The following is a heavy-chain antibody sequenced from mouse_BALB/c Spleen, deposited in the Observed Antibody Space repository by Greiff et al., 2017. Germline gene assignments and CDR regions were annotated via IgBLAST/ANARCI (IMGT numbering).Heavy chain of an antibody. CDR3: ARGGYRYAMDY. V-gene: IGHV5-6-5*01. J-gene: IGHJ4*01. CDR1: GFTFSSYA. Sequence: DVKLVESGGGLVKPGGSLKLSCAASGFTFSSYAMSWVRQTPEKRLEWVASISSGGSTYYPDSVKGRFTISRDNARNILYLQMSSLRSEDTAMYYCARGGYRYAMDYWGQGTSVTVSS. CDR2: ISSGGST. D-gene: IGHD2-14*01.